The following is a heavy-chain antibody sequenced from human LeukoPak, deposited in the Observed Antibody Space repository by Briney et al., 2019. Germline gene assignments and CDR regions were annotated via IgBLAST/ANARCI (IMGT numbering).Heavy chain of an antibody. CDR2: IKSKTDGGTT. CDR3: SEILLWFGEFDY. V-gene: IGHV3-15*01. J-gene: IGHJ4*02. CDR1: GFTFSNAW. D-gene: IGHD3-10*01. Sequence: PGGALRDSFVASGFTFSNAWMSWVRQAPGRGGEWVGRIKSKTDGGTTDYAAPVKGRFTISREQSQNTLDLQMNSLKSEDTAVYFWSEILLWFGEFDYLGQGTPVTVSP.